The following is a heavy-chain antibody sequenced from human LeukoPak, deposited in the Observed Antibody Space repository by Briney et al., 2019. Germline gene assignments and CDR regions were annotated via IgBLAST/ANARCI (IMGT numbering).Heavy chain of an antibody. V-gene: IGHV4-39*07. CDR1: GDSISSSSYY. Sequence: SETLSLTCTVSGDSISSSSYYWGWIRQPPGKELEWIGSIYYSGSTYYNPSLKSRVTISVDTSKNQFSLKLSSVTAADTAVYYCARATSGSYPNFDFWGQGTLVTVSS. CDR3: ARATSGSYPNFDF. CDR2: IYYSGST. J-gene: IGHJ4*02. D-gene: IGHD1-26*01.